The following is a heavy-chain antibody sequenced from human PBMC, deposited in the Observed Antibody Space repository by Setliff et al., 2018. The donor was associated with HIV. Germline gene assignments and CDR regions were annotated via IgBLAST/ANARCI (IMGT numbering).Heavy chain of an antibody. CDR3: ARGHHLYGGNPGEYFQH. Sequence: ASVKVSCKASGYTFTTFAMHWVRQAPGQRLEWMGWINAGNGNTKYSQKFQGRVTIARDTFASTAYMELSSLRSEDTAVYYCARGHHLYGGNPGEYFQHWGQGTLVTVSS. CDR2: INAGNGNT. D-gene: IGHD4-17*01. J-gene: IGHJ1*01. V-gene: IGHV1-3*01. CDR1: GYTFTTFA.